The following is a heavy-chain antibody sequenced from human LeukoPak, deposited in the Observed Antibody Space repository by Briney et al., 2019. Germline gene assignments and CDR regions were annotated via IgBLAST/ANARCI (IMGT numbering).Heavy chain of an antibody. V-gene: IGHV1-46*01. D-gene: IGHD4-17*01. CDR1: RCILTNYY. Sequence: GASVKVSCKASRCILTNYYVHWVRQAPGQGLEWMGVSNPSGGSTNYAQKFQGRVIMTRDTSTSTVYMELSSLRSEDTAVYYCARDSTVTTFRGCVDPWGQGTLVTVSS. CDR3: ARDSTVTTFRGCVDP. CDR2: SNPSGGST. J-gene: IGHJ5*02.